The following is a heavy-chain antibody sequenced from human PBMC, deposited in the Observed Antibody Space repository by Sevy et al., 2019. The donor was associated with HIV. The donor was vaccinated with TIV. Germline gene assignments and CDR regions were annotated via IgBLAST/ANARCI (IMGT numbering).Heavy chain of an antibody. J-gene: IGHJ3*01. CDR2: IKIDGSEK. CDR3: ARDSPGPRHAFDL. CDR1: GFTFSSYW. Sequence: GGSLRLSCAASGFTFSSYWMHWVRQAPGKGLEWVANIKIDGSEKHYVDSVEGRFTISRDNAKNSLYLQMNSLRAEDTAVYYCARDSPGPRHAFDLWGQGTMVTVSS. V-gene: IGHV3-7*01.